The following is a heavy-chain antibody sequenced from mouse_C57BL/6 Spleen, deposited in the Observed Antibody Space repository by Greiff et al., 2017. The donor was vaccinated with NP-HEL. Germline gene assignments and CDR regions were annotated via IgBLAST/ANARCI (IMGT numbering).Heavy chain of an antibody. CDR2: ISSGSSTI. CDR1: GFTFSDYG. J-gene: IGHJ2*01. V-gene: IGHV5-17*01. Sequence: EVKLMESGGGLVKPGGSLKLSCAASGFTFSDYGMHWVRQAPEKGLEWVAYISSGSSTIYYADTVKGRFTIARDNAKNTLFLQMTSLRSEDTAMYYCARPTIVTTRYFDYWGQGTTLTVSS. D-gene: IGHD2-5*01. CDR3: ARPTIVTTRYFDY.